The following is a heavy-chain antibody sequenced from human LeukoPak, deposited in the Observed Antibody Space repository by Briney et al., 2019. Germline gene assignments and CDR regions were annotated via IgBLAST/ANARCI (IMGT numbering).Heavy chain of an antibody. Sequence: PSETLSLACTVSGGSISSGGYYWSWIRQHPGKGLEWIGYIYYSGSTYYNPPLKSRVTISVDTSKNQFSLKLSSVTAADTAVYYCAREEGDYFDYWGQGTLVTVSS. CDR2: IYYSGST. D-gene: IGHD1-26*01. CDR1: GGSISSGGYY. CDR3: AREEGDYFDY. J-gene: IGHJ4*02. V-gene: IGHV4-31*03.